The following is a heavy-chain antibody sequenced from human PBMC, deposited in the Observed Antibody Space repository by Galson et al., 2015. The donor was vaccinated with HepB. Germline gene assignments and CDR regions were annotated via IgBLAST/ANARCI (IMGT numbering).Heavy chain of an antibody. D-gene: IGHD3-22*01. CDR1: GYTFTSYG. Sequence: SVKASCKASGYTFTSYGISWVRQAPGQGLEWMGWISAYNGNTNYAQKLQGRVTMTTDTSTSTAYMELRSLRSDDTAVYYCARDLGGYDSSGYYFYWGQGTLVTVSS. V-gene: IGHV1-18*04. CDR2: ISAYNGNT. J-gene: IGHJ4*02. CDR3: ARDLGGYDSSGYYFY.